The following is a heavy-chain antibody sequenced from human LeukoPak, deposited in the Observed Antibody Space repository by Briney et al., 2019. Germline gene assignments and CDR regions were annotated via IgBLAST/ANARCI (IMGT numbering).Heavy chain of an antibody. CDR2: IFGTA. V-gene: IGHV1-69*01. Sequence: IFGTANYAQKFQGRVTITADESTSTAYMELSSLRSEDTAVYYCAIPPRNVVNYYYYYGMDVWGQGTTVTVSS. J-gene: IGHJ6*02. D-gene: IGHD1-14*01. CDR3: AIPPRNVVNYYYYYGMDV.